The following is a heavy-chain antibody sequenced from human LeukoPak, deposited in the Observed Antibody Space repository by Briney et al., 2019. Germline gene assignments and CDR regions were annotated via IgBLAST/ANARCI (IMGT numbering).Heavy chain of an antibody. Sequence: PGRSLRLSCAASGFTFDDYAMHWVRQAPGKGLEWVSGISWNSGSIGYADSVKGRFTISRDNAKNSLYLQINSLRAEDTALYYCAKDINYAPRSTDVWGKGTTVTVSA. CDR3: AKDINYAPRSTDV. CDR2: ISWNSGSI. D-gene: IGHD3-16*01. CDR1: GFTFDDYA. J-gene: IGHJ6*04. V-gene: IGHV3-9*01.